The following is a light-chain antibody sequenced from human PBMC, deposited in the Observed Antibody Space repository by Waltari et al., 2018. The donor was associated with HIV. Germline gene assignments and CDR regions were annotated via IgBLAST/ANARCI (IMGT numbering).Light chain of an antibody. CDR3: QQYDNLPPRLT. CDR2: DAY. Sequence: DVQMIQSPSSLSASVGDRVTITCQASHDIDNFLNWYQQRPGQSPKLLIYDAYNSERGVQSRFSGGGSGTHFTLTINSLQPEDVATYYCQQYDNLPPRLTFGGGTKVEIK. CDR1: HDIDNF. J-gene: IGKJ4*01. V-gene: IGKV1-33*01.